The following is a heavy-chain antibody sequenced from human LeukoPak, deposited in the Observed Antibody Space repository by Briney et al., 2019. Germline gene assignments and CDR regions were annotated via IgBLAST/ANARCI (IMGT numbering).Heavy chain of an antibody. CDR1: GYTFTGSY. CDR3: ARDMGAWDIDY. D-gene: IGHD1-26*01. J-gene: IGHJ4*02. Sequence: ASVKVSCKASGYTFTGSYIHWVRQVPGQGLEWMGRINPNSGGTNYAQNFQDRVTMTRDTSISTAYMELSRLTSDDMAIYYCARDMGAWDIDYWGQGTLVTVSS. V-gene: IGHV1-2*06. CDR2: INPNSGGT.